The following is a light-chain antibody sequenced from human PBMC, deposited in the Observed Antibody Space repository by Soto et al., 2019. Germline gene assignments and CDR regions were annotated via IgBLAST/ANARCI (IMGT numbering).Light chain of an antibody. CDR3: QQYNVYWGT. CDR2: DAS. Sequence: DIQMTQSPSTLSASVGDSVTITCRASQNIRNWLAWYQQKPGKAPNPLIYDASSLKSGVPARFSGSGSGTEFTLTISSLQPDDFATYYCQQYNVYWGTFGQGTKVDIK. V-gene: IGKV1-5*01. J-gene: IGKJ1*01. CDR1: QNIRNW.